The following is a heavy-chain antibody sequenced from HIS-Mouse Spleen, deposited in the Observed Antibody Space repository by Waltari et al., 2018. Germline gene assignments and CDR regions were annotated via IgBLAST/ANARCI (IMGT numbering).Heavy chain of an antibody. J-gene: IGHJ3*02. CDR1: GYTFTGYY. Sequence: QVQLVQSGAEVKKPGASVKVSCKASGYTFTGYYMHWVRQAPGQGLEWMGWINPNRGGTNYAPKFQGRVTMNRDTSISTAYMELSRLRSDDTAVYYCARETGRWAFDAFDIWGQGTMVTVSS. CDR2: INPNRGGT. D-gene: IGHD3-3*02. V-gene: IGHV1-2*02. CDR3: ARETGRWAFDAFDI.